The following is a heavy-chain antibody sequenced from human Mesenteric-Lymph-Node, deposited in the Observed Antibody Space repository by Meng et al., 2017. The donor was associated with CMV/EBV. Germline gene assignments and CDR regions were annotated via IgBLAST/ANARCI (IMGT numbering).Heavy chain of an antibody. CDR3: ARDRIRSGMDV. CDR2: IHYTRST. V-gene: IGHV4-39*07. CDR1: GDSIGSSYYY. J-gene: IGHJ6*02. D-gene: IGHD2-15*01. Sequence: SETLSLTCTVSGDSIGSSYYYWGWIRQPPGKGLEWIGSIHYTRSTYYNPSLKSRVTISLDTSKNQFSLKLSSVTAADTAVYYCARDRIRSGMDVWGQGTTVTVSS.